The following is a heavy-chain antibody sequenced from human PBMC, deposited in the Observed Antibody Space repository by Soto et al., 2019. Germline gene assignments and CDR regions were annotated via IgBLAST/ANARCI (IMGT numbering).Heavy chain of an antibody. CDR2: ISAYNGNT. J-gene: IGHJ3*02. D-gene: IGHD3-22*01. Sequence: GASVKVSCKASGYTFTSYGISWVRQAPGQGLEWMGWISAYNGNTNYAQKLQGRVTMTTDTSTSTAYMELRSLRSDDTAVYYCASSYDSSGYDAFDIWGQGTMVTVSS. CDR3: ASSYDSSGYDAFDI. V-gene: IGHV1-18*01. CDR1: GYTFTSYG.